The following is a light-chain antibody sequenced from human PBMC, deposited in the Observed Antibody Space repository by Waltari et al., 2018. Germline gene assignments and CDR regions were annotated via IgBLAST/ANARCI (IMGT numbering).Light chain of an antibody. Sequence: DIESTPSPATLSSSPGERAPSSCRTSQSVGRTLAWYQQKPGQAPRLLIYGASIRATGIPDRFSGSGSGTDFSLTISRLEPEDFAVYYCQHYVRLPVTFGQGTKVEIK. V-gene: IGKV3-20*01. CDR2: GAS. J-gene: IGKJ1*01. CDR3: QHYVRLPVT. CDR1: QSVGRT.